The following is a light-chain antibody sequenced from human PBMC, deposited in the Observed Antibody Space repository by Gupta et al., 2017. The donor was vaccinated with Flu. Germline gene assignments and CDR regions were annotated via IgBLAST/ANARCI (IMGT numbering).Light chain of an antibody. CDR1: QTITNNY. Sequence: IQMTQSPSSLTASVGDRVNITCRASQTITNNYLNWYQQKPGRAPKLLIFVASNVESGVPPRFSGGGSGTXFTLTIXRRQPDDFGIYYCQQTDDSPITFGXGTMMAVK. J-gene: IGKJ4*01. CDR2: VAS. V-gene: IGKV1-39*01. CDR3: QQTDDSPIT.